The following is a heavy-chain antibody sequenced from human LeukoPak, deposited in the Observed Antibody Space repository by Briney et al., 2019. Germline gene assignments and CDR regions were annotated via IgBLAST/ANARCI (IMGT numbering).Heavy chain of an antibody. CDR3: ARRAGAYSHPYDY. V-gene: IGHV3-53*01. Sequence: SGGSLRLSCAASGFTFSSFGMSWVRQAPGKGLEWVSFIYSDNTHYSDSVKGRFSISRDNSKNTLYLQMNSLRAEDTAVYYCARRAGAYSHPYDYRGQGTLVTVSS. D-gene: IGHD4/OR15-4a*01. J-gene: IGHJ4*02. CDR2: IYSDNT. CDR1: GFTFSSFG.